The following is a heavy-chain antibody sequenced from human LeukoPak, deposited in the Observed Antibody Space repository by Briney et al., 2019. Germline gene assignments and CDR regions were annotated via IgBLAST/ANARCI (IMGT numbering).Heavy chain of an antibody. CDR2: VYYSGST. V-gene: IGHV4-59*01. Sequence: PSETLSLTCTVSGGSISTYYWSWIRQPPGKGLEWIGCVYYSGSTDYNPSLKSRVTISVDTSKKQFSLKLSSVTAADTAVYYCARGYGSGSAYYYYGLDVWGQGTTVTVSS. J-gene: IGHJ6*02. D-gene: IGHD3-10*01. CDR3: ARGYGSGSAYYYYGLDV. CDR1: GGSISTYY.